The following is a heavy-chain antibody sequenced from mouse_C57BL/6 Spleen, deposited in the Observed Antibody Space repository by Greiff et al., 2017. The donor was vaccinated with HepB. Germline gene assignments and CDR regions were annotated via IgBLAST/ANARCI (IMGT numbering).Heavy chain of an antibody. CDR3: ARGPGDYFDY. V-gene: IGHV3-6*01. CDR1: GYSITSGYY. CDR2: ISYDGSN. Sequence: ESGPGLVKPSQSLSLTCSVTGYSITSGYYWNWIRQLPGNKLEWMGYISYDGSNNYNPSLKNRISITRDTSKNQFFLTLNSVTTEDTATYSFARGPGDYFDYGGQGTTLTVSS. J-gene: IGHJ2*01.